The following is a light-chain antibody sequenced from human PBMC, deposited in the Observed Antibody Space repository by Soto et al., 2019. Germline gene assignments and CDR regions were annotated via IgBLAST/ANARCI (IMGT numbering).Light chain of an antibody. CDR1: SSDVGNYDY. J-gene: IGLJ1*01. Sequence: QSVLTQPASVSGSPGQSITISCTGTSSDVGNYDYVSWYQQHPGKVPKLMIYDVSNRPSGVSNRFSGSKSGNTASLTISGLKAEDEADYYCISFTTRATYVFGTGTKLTVL. V-gene: IGLV2-14*01. CDR3: ISFTTRATYV. CDR2: DVS.